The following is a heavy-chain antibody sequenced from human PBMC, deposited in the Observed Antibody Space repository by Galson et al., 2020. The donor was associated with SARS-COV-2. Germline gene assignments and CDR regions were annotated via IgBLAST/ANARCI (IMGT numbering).Heavy chain of an antibody. J-gene: IGHJ3*02. V-gene: IGHV3-20*04. D-gene: IGHD3-9*01. CDR1: GFTFEDYG. CDR2: INWNGGST. CDR3: ARARHYDILTGYYRKAFDI. Sequence: GGSLRLSCAASGFTFEDYGMSWVRQAPGKGLEWVSGINWNGGSTGYADSVKGRFTISRDNAKNSLYLQMNSLRAEDTALSYCARARHYDILTGYYRKAFDIWGQGTMVTVSS.